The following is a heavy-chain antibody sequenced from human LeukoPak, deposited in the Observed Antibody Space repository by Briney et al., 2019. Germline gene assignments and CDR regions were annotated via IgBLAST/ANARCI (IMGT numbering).Heavy chain of an antibody. CDR2: TYYSGST. J-gene: IGHJ4*02. CDR3: ASWGGSPFDILTGYYNRRFDY. V-gene: IGHV4-31*03. D-gene: IGHD3-9*01. CDR1: GGSISSGGYY. Sequence: SETLSLTCTVSGGSISSGGYYWSWIRQHPGTGLEWIGYTYYSGSTYYNPSLKSRVTISVDTSKNQFSLKLSSVTAADTAVYYCASWGGSPFDILTGYYNRRFDYWGQGTLVTVSS.